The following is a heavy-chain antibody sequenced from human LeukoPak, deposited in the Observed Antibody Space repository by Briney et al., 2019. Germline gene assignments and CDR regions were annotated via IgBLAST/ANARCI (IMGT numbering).Heavy chain of an antibody. CDR3: ARGFLGGTDQYFDS. CDR1: GLTFSTYA. V-gene: IGHV3-23*01. D-gene: IGHD6-19*01. J-gene: IGHJ4*02. CDR2: IGGGGPTT. Sequence: GGSLRLSCAASGLTFSTYAMNWVRQAPAKGLEWVSTIGGGGPTTDYADSVKDRFTISRDNSKSTLYLQMNSLRAEDTAVYFCARGFLGGTDQYFDSWGQGTLVTVSS.